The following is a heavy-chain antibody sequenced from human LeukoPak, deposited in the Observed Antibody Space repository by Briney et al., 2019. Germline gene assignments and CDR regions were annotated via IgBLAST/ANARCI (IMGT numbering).Heavy chain of an antibody. J-gene: IGHJ5*02. Sequence: ASVKVSCTASGYTFTGYYMHWVRQAPGQGLEWMGWINPNSGGTNYAQKFQGRVTMTRDTSISTAYMELSRLRSDDTAVYYCARTIVVVPAAIGGLDFDPWGQGTLVTVSS. CDR3: ARTIVVVPAAIGGLDFDP. D-gene: IGHD2-2*01. CDR1: GYTFTGYY. CDR2: INPNSGGT. V-gene: IGHV1-2*02.